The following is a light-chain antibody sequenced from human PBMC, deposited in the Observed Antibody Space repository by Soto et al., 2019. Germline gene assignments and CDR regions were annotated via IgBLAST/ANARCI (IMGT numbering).Light chain of an antibody. Sequence: ETVMTQSPATLSLSPGERATLSCRASQSVSSNLAWYQQKPGQAPRLLIYGASTRATGFPARFGGSGSGTDFTLTISSLQSEDFAVYYCQQYNNWPMYTFGQGTKLEIK. CDR3: QQYNNWPMYT. CDR2: GAS. V-gene: IGKV3-15*01. J-gene: IGKJ2*01. CDR1: QSVSSN.